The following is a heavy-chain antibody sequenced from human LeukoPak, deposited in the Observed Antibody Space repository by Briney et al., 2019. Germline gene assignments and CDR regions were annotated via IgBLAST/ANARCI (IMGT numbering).Heavy chain of an antibody. CDR3: ARGRCSGGSCYPWFDP. D-gene: IGHD2-15*01. CDR2: MNPNSGNT. V-gene: IGHV1-8*01. Sequence: ASVKVSRKASGYTFTSYDINWVRQATGQGLEWMGWMNPNSGNTGYAQKFQGRVTMTRNTSISTAYMELSSLRSEDTAVYYCARGRCSGGSCYPWFDPWGQGTLVTVSS. CDR1: GYTFTSYD. J-gene: IGHJ5*02.